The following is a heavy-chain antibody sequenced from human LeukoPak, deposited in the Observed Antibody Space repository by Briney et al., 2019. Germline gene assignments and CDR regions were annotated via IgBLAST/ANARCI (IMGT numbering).Heavy chain of an antibody. J-gene: IGHJ5*02. CDR1: GFTFSGYS. CDR3: AKDTYYGSGSYGRFDP. Sequence: PGGSLRLSCAASGFTFSGYSMNWVRQAPGKGLEWVSSISTSSSYIYYADSVKGRFTISRDNAKKSLYLQMNSLRAEDTAVYYCAKDTYYGSGSYGRFDPWGQGTLVTVSS. V-gene: IGHV3-21*04. CDR2: ISTSSSYI. D-gene: IGHD3-10*01.